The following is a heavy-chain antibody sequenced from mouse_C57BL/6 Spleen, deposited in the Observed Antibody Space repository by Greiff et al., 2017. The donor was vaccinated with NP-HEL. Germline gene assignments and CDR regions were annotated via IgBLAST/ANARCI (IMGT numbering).Heavy chain of an antibody. J-gene: IGHJ2*01. D-gene: IGHD1-1*01. CDR2: IYPGDGDT. CDR3: ARGYYGRRYFDY. Sequence: VQVVESGPELVKPGASVKISCKASGYAFSSSWMNWVKQRPGKGLEWIGRIYPGDGDTNYNGKFKGKATLTADKSSSTAYMQLSSLTSEDSAVYFCARGYYGRRYFDYWGQGTTLTVSS. V-gene: IGHV1-82*01. CDR1: GYAFSSSW.